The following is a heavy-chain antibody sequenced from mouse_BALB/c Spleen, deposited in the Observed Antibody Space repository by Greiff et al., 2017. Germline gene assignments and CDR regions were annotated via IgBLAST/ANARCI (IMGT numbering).Heavy chain of an antibody. CDR1: GYSITSGYY. CDR3: ARDHGYDY. D-gene: IGHD2-2*01. Sequence: EVKLQESGPGLVKPSQSLSLTCSVTGYSITSGYYWNWIRQFPGNKLEWMGYISYDGSNNYNPSLKNRISITRDTSKNQFFLKLNSVTTEDTATYYCARDHGYDYWGQGTTLTVSS. CDR2: ISYDGSN. V-gene: IGHV3-6*02. J-gene: IGHJ2*01.